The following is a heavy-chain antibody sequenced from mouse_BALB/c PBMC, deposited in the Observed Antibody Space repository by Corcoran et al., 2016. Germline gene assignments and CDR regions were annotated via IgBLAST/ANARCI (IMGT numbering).Heavy chain of an antibody. CDR3: ARSGVLLFAY. Sequence: QVQLQQSGAELMKPGASVKISCKATGYTFSSYWIEWVKQRPGHGLEWIGEILPGSGSTNYNEKFKGKATFTADTSSNTAYMQLSSLTSEDSAVYYWARSGVLLFAYWGQGTLVTVSA. CDR2: ILPGSGST. J-gene: IGHJ3*01. D-gene: IGHD2-14*01. V-gene: IGHV1-9*01. CDR1: GYTFSSYW.